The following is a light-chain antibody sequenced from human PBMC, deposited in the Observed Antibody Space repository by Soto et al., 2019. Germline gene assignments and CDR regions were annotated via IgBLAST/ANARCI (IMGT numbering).Light chain of an antibody. J-gene: IGKJ4*01. Sequence: EVVLTQSPGTLSLSPGDRATLSCRASRSVSDNYLAWYQQKPGRAPRLLIFVASIRAIGVPDRFIGSASGTDFTLTITGLEPDDFAVYYCQQYDASSPLTFGGGTRVDMK. CDR3: QQYDASSPLT. V-gene: IGKV3-20*01. CDR1: RSVSDNY. CDR2: VAS.